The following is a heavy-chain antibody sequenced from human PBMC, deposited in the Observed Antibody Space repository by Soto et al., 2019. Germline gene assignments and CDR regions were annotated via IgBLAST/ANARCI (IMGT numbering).Heavy chain of an antibody. CDR3: ARARYYDSSGYFLTPFDY. CDR1: GYTFTSYG. CDR2: ISAYNGNT. Sequence: ASVKVSCKASGYTFTSYGISGVRQAPGQGREWMGWISAYNGNTNYAQKLQGRVTMTTDTSTSTAYMELRSLRSDDTAVYYCARARYYDSSGYFLTPFDYWGQGTLVTVSS. V-gene: IGHV1-18*04. D-gene: IGHD3-22*01. J-gene: IGHJ4*02.